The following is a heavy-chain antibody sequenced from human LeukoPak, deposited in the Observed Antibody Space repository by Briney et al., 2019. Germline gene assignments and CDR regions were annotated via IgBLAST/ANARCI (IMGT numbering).Heavy chain of an antibody. Sequence: ASVKVSCKASGGTFSSYAISWVRQAPGQGLEWIGGIIPIFGTANYAQKFQGRVTITADESTSTAYMELSSLRSEDTAVYYCARDPHPGYSSESDYWGQGTLVTVSS. CDR1: GGTFSSYA. CDR2: IIPIFGTA. CDR3: ARDPHPGYSSESDY. J-gene: IGHJ4*02. D-gene: IGHD6-25*01. V-gene: IGHV1-69*13.